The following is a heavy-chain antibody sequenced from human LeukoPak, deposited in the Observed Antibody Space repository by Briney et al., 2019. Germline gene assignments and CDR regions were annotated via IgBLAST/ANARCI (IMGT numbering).Heavy chain of an antibody. CDR2: ISSSSSYI. J-gene: IGHJ3*02. CDR3: ARSNYDSVRGSYRVRAFDI. Sequence: GGSLRLSCAASGFTFSSYSMNWVRQAPGKGLEWVSSISSSSSYIYYADSVKGRFTISRDNAKNSLYLQMNSLRAEDTAVYYCARSNYDSVRGSYRVRAFDIWGQGTMVTVSS. D-gene: IGHD3-16*02. CDR1: GFTFSSYS. V-gene: IGHV3-21*01.